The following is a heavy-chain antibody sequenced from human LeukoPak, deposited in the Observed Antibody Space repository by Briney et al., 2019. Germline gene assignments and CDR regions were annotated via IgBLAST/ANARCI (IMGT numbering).Heavy chain of an antibody. CDR1: GFNFMNFG. Sequence: PGWSVRLSCAASGFNFMNFGMHWVRQARCKGLDWVAVICYDGSFIYYADSVSGRFNISRDNAKNTLYLQMNSVRAEDTAIYYCAKVVQYTASTGTGLASWGQGTLVTVSS. CDR2: ICYDGSFI. J-gene: IGHJ4*02. V-gene: IGHV3-33*06. D-gene: IGHD6-13*01. CDR3: AKVVQYTASTGTGLAS.